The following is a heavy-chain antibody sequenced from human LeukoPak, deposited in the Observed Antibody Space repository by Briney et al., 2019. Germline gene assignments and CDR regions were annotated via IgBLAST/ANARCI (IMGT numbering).Heavy chain of an antibody. CDR1: GGSISSYY. Sequence: MTSETLSLTCTVSGGSISSYYWSWIRQPPGKGLEWIGYIYYSGSTYYNPSLKSRVTISVDTSKNQFSLKLSSVTAADPAVYYCARDYYDSSGYLNFDYWGQGTLVTVSS. CDR2: IYYSGST. J-gene: IGHJ4*02. CDR3: ARDYYDSSGYLNFDY. D-gene: IGHD3-22*01. V-gene: IGHV4-59*12.